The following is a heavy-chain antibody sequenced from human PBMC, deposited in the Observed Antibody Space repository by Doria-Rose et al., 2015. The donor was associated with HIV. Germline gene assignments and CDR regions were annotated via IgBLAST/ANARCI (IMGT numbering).Heavy chain of an antibody. Sequence: ESGPVLVKPTETLTLTCTVSGVSLSSPGMGVSWIRQPPGKAPEWLANIFSDDERSYQTSLKSRLTISRGTSKSQVVLTMTDKDPVDTATYYCARIKSSRWYHKYYFDFWGQGTLVIVSA. D-gene: IGHD6-13*01. CDR3: ARIKSSRWYHKYYFDF. CDR2: IFSDDER. V-gene: IGHV2-26*01. J-gene: IGHJ4*02. CDR1: GVSLSSPGMG.